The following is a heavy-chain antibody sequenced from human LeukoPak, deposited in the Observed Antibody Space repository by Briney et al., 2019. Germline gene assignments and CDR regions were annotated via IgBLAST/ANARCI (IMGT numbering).Heavy chain of an antibody. J-gene: IGHJ4*02. CDR1: GGSISSYY. D-gene: IGHD4-23*01. CDR3: ARHSSAYGGLFDY. V-gene: IGHV4-59*08. Sequence: SETLSLTCTVSGGSISSYYWSWIRQPPGKGLEWIGYIYYSGSTNYNPSLKSRVTISVHTSKNQFSLKLSSVTAADTAVYYCARHSSAYGGLFDYWGQGTLITVSS. CDR2: IYYSGST.